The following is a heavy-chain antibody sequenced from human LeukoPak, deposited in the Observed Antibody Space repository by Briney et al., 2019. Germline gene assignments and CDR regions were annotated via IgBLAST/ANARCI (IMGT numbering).Heavy chain of an antibody. J-gene: IGHJ4*02. CDR1: GGSISSYY. D-gene: IGHD6-13*01. CDR2: IYYSGST. V-gene: IGHV4-59*08. CDR3: ARHKGLAALGPQFDY. Sequence: SETLSLTCAVYGGSISSYYWSWIRQPPGKGLEWIGYIYYSGSTDYNPSLKSRVTISVDTSKNQFSLKLSSVTAADTAVYYCARHKGLAALGPQFDYWGQGTLVTVSS.